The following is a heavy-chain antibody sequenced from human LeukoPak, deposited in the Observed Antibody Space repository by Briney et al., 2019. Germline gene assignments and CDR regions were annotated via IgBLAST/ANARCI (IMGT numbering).Heavy chain of an antibody. V-gene: IGHV3-30*02. CDR2: IRYDGSNK. J-gene: IGHJ4*01. CDR3: ARDKGGSYYYANDY. CDR1: GFTFSSYV. Sequence: GGSLRLSCAASGFTFSSYVMHWVRQAPGKGLEWVAFIRYDGSNKYYADSVKGRFTISRDNAKNSLYLQMDSLRDEDTAVYYCARDKGGSYYYANDYWGHGSLVTVSS. D-gene: IGHD3-10*01.